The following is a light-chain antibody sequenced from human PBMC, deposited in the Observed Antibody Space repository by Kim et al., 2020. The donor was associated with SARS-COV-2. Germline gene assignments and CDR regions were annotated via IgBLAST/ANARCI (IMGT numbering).Light chain of an antibody. V-gene: IGLV3-1*01. J-gene: IGLJ2*01. CDR1: KLEDKF. CDR2: EDN. CDR3: QAWGTRTVV. Sequence: SYELTQPPSVSVSPGQTASITCSGDKLEDKFTYWYQQKPVQSPVLVMYEDNKRPSGIPDRFSASNSGNTATLTISGTQAVDEADYYCQAWGTRTVVFGGGTQLTVL.